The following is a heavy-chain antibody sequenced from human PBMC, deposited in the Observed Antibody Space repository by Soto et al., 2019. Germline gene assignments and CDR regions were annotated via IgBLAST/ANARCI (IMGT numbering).Heavy chain of an antibody. Sequence: QITLKESGPTLVKVTQTLTLTCTFSGFSLSTSGVGVAWSRQPPGKALEWLALIYWDDDNRYSPSLKSRLTITKDTSKNQVVLTMTNMDPVDTATYYCAHTFIRRSPYSYGMDVWGQGTTVTVSS. J-gene: IGHJ6*02. CDR3: AHTFIRRSPYSYGMDV. CDR1: GFSLSTSGVG. CDR2: IYWDDDN. D-gene: IGHD3-10*01. V-gene: IGHV2-5*02.